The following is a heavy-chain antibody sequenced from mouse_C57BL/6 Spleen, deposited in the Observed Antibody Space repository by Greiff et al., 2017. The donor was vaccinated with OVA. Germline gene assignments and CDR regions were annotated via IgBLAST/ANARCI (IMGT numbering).Heavy chain of an antibody. Sequence: DVMLVESGGGLVKPGGSLKLSCAASGFTFSSYAMSWVRQTPEKRLEWVATISDGGSYTYYPDNVKGRFTISRDNAKNNLYLQMSHLKSEDTAMYYCARDGSYYGSYYFDYWGQGTTLTVSS. V-gene: IGHV5-4*01. CDR3: ARDGSYYGSYYFDY. CDR2: ISDGGSYT. D-gene: IGHD1-1*01. CDR1: GFTFSSYA. J-gene: IGHJ2*01.